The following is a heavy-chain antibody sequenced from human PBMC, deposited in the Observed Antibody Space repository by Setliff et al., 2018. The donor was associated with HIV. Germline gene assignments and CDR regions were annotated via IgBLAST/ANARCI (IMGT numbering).Heavy chain of an antibody. V-gene: IGHV1-69*13. Sequence: SVKVSCKSAAGSFSIFAIIWVRQAPGQGLEWMGGMMTIFSTTNYARKFQGRVTITPDESTGTAYMELSNLRSEDTAVYYCATEGAGGRCQRASALDVWGQGTMVTVSS. CDR3: ATEGAGGRCQRASALDV. D-gene: IGHD2-15*01. CDR2: MMTIFSTT. J-gene: IGHJ3*01. CDR1: AGSFSIFA.